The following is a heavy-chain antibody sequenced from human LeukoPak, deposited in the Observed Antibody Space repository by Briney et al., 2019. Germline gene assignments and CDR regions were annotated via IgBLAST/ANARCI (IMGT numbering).Heavy chain of an antibody. V-gene: IGHV3-48*03. CDR1: GFTFSDYE. Sequence: GRSLRLSCAASGFTFSDYEINWVRQAPGKGLEWVSYISSSGGTIYYADSVKGRFTISRDNAKNSLYLQMNSLRAEDTGIYYCARLRGGYNLYWGQGTLVTVSS. D-gene: IGHD5-24*01. CDR3: ARLRGGYNLY. CDR2: ISSSGGTI. J-gene: IGHJ4*02.